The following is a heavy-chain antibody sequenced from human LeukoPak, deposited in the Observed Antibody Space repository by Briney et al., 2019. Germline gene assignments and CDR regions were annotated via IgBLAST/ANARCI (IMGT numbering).Heavy chain of an antibody. D-gene: IGHD4-17*01. V-gene: IGHV4-4*02. Sequence: PSGTLSLTCAVSGGSISSTNWWWSWVRQPPGKGLEWIGEIYHSGITNYNPSLKSRVTISVDKSKNQFSLNLSSVTAADTAVYYCAKMGTVMGFDYWGQGTLVTVSS. CDR1: GGSISSTNW. CDR2: IYHSGIT. J-gene: IGHJ4*02. CDR3: AKMGTVMGFDY.